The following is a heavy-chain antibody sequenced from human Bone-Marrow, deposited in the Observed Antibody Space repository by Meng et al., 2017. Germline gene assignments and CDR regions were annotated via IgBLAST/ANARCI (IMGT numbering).Heavy chain of an antibody. CDR1: GGSISSYY. J-gene: IGHJ4*02. D-gene: IGHD5-18*01. V-gene: IGHV4-59*01. Sequence: GSLRLSCTVSGGSISSYYWSWIRQPPGKGLEWIGYIYYSGSTNYNPSLKSRVTISVDTSKNQFSLKLSSVTAADTAVYYCASSVDTAMVMDINFDYWGQGTLVTVSS. CDR3: ASSVDTAMVMDINFDY. CDR2: IYYSGST.